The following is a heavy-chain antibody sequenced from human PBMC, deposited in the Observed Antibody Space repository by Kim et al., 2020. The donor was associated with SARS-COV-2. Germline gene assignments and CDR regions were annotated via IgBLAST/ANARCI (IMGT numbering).Heavy chain of an antibody. Sequence: SETLSLTCTVSGGSISSSSYYWGWIRQPPGKGLEWIGTIYYSGSTYYNPSLKSPVTISVDTSTNQFSLKLSFVTAADTAVYYCARGAYCGGDCFATLYYFDYWGQGTLVTVSS. CDR1: GGSISSSSYY. D-gene: IGHD2-21*02. CDR3: ARGAYCGGDCFATLYYFDY. V-gene: IGHV4-39*07. CDR2: IYYSGST. J-gene: IGHJ4*02.